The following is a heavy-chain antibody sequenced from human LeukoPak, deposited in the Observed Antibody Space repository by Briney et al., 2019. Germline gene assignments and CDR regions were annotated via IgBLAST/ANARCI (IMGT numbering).Heavy chain of an antibody. Sequence: GGSLRLSCAASGFKFSSYSMKWVRQAPGKGLEWVSFISSSSSYIYYADSLKGRFTISRDNAKNSLYLQMNSLRAEDTAVYYCARGAAAGSTPSWFDPWGQGTLVTVSS. CDR2: ISSSSSYI. V-gene: IGHV3-21*01. CDR3: ARGAAAGSTPSWFDP. CDR1: GFKFSSYS. J-gene: IGHJ5*02. D-gene: IGHD6-13*01.